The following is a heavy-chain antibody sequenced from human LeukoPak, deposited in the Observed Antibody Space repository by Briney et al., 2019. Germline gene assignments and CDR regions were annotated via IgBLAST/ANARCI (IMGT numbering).Heavy chain of an antibody. CDR3: ARGDYETHGYQTR. D-gene: IGHD3-22*01. J-gene: IGHJ4*02. CDR2: INTNTGNP. Sequence: ASVNVSCKASGYIFTSYVLHWVRQAPGQGLEWMGWINTNTGNPTYAQGFTGRFVFSLDTSVSTAYLQISSLKADDTAMYYCARGDYETHGYQTRWGQGTLVTVSS. CDR1: GYIFTSYV. V-gene: IGHV7-4-1*02.